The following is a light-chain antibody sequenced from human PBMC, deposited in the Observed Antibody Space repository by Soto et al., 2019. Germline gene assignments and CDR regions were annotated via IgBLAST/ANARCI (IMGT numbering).Light chain of an antibody. V-gene: IGKV1-39*01. CDR2: TTS. CDR1: QSIEFY. CDR3: QQSFRTPFT. J-gene: IGKJ3*01. Sequence: DIQMTQSPSSLSASVGDRVTITCRASQSIEFYLNWYQQKPGKAPKLLIYTTSSLHSGVPSRFSGSGSGTEFTLTISSLQPEDVATYFCQQSFRTPFTFGPGTKVEIK.